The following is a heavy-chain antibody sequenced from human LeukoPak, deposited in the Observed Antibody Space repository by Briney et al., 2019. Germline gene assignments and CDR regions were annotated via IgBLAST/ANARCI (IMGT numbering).Heavy chain of an antibody. CDR2: INHTGRT. J-gene: IGHJ4*02. CDR1: GWSFSGYY. CDR3: ARGPSMSSGYYDFDY. Sequence: AETLSLTCAVYGWSFSGYYWSGIRQPPGKGLEWVGDINHTGRTNYNPSLKSRVTISVDTSKTQLSLKLSSVTAADTAVYYCARGPSMSSGYYDFDYWGEGTLVTVSS. D-gene: IGHD3-3*01. V-gene: IGHV4-34*01.